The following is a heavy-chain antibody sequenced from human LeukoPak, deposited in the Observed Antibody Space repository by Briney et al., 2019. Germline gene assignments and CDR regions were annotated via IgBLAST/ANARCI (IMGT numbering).Heavy chain of an antibody. CDR2: ISTSGRAT. D-gene: IGHD5/OR15-5a*01. CDR1: GFSFRTYA. J-gene: IGHJ4*02. Sequence: GGSLRLSCAASGFSFRTYAMTWVRQAPEKGLQWVSTISTSGRATYYADSVEGRFTISRDNSKNTLYLQMNSLRADDTAVYYCAKARGSSVYEQFDYWGQGTQVTVSP. CDR3: AKARGSSVYEQFDY. V-gene: IGHV3-23*01.